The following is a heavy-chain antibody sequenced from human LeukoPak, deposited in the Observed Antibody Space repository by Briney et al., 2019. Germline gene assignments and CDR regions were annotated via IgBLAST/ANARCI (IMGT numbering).Heavy chain of an antibody. CDR1: GYTFTSYG. CDR3: ARAPYGVRGVIIVGWFDP. D-gene: IGHD3-10*01. CDR2: ISAYNGNT. Sequence: GASVKVSCKASGYTFTSYGISWVRQAPGQGLEWMGWISAYNGNTNYAQKLQGRVTMTTDTSTSTAYMELRSLRSDDTAVYYCARAPYGVRGVIIVGWFDPWGQGTLVTVSS. V-gene: IGHV1-18*01. J-gene: IGHJ5*02.